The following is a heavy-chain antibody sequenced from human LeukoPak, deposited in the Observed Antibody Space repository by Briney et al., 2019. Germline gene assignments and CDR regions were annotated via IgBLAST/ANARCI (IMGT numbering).Heavy chain of an antibody. CDR2: ITASGGNT. V-gene: IGHV3-23*01. CDR1: GFTFSSYA. Sequence: GGSLRLSCAASGFTFSSYAMGWVRQAPGKGLEGVSAITASGGNTYYADSVKGRFTISRDNSKSTLYVQVNSLRAEDTDVYYCAKGNGYSYGRYYFDYWGQGTLVTVSS. CDR3: AKGNGYSYGRYYFDY. J-gene: IGHJ4*02. D-gene: IGHD5-18*01.